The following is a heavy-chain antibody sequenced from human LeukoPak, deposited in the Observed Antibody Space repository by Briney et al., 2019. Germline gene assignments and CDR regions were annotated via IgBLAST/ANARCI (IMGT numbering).Heavy chain of an antibody. CDR3: ARSVTPGDFDY. Sequence: PSETLSLTCTVSGGSISSYYWSWIRQPPGKGLEWIGYIYYSGSTNYNPSLKSRVTISVDTSKNQFSLKLSSVTAADTAVYYCARSVTPGDFDYWGQGTLVTVSS. CDR1: GGSISSYY. D-gene: IGHD4-17*01. J-gene: IGHJ4*02. CDR2: IYYSGST. V-gene: IGHV4-59*12.